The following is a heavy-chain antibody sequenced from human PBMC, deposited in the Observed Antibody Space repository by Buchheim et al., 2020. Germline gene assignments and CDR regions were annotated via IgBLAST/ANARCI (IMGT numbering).Heavy chain of an antibody. CDR2: ISYDGSNK. Sequence: QVQLVESGGGVVQPGRSLRLSCAASGFTFSSYGMHWVRQAPGQGLEWVAVISYDGSNKYYADSVKGRFTISRDNSKNTLYLQMNSLRAEDTAVYYCAKDGIVANFDYWGQGTL. V-gene: IGHV3-30*18. D-gene: IGHD5-12*01. J-gene: IGHJ4*02. CDR3: AKDGIVANFDY. CDR1: GFTFSSYG.